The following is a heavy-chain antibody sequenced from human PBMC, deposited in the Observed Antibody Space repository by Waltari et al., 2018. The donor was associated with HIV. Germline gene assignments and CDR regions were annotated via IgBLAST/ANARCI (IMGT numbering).Heavy chain of an antibody. CDR3: AKGQTRVGICPLDY. Sequence: EVQLLESGGGLVQPGGSLRLSCAASGFTFSSYAMSWVRQAPGKGLEWVSTLSGSGGSTYYADSVKGRFTISRDNSKNTLYLQMNSLRAEDTSVYYCAKGQTRVGICPLDYCGQGTLVTVSS. J-gene: IGHJ4*02. CDR1: GFTFSSYA. CDR2: LSGSGGST. V-gene: IGHV3-23*01. D-gene: IGHD2-15*01.